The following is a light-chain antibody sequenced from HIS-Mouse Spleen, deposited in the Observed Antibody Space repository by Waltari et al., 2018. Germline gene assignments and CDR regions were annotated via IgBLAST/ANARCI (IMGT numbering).Light chain of an antibody. CDR2: GAS. CDR1: QSVSSSY. CDR3: QQYGSSPLT. J-gene: IGKJ4*01. Sequence: EIVLTQSPGTLSLSPGERATLPCRASQSVSSSYLAWYQQKPGQAPRLLIYGASSRATGIPDRFSGSGSGTDFTLTISRLEPEDFAVYYCQQYGSSPLTFGGGTKVEI. V-gene: IGKV3-20*01.